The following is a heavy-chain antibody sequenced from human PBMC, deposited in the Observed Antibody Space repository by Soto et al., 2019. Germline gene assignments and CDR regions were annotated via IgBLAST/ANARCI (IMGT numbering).Heavy chain of an antibody. CDR1: GFTFSSYA. J-gene: IGHJ6*02. CDR2: ISGSGGST. V-gene: IGHV3-23*01. CDR3: AKGPQYYDFWSGENYGMDV. D-gene: IGHD3-3*01. Sequence: SLRLSCAASGFTFSSYAMRWVRQAPGKGLEWVSAISGSGGSTYYADSVKGRFTISRDNSKNTLYLQMNSLRAEDTAVYYCAKGPQYYDFWSGENYGMDVWGQGTTVTVSS.